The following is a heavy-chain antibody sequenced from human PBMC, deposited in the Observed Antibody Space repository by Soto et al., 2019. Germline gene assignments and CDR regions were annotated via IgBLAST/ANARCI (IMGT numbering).Heavy chain of an antibody. V-gene: IGHV3-33*01. CDR2: IWYDGSNK. J-gene: IGHJ6*02. D-gene: IGHD6-13*01. Sequence: HPGGSLRLSCAASGFTFSSYGMHWVRQAPGKGLEWVAVIWYDGSNKYYADSVKGRFTISRDNSKNTLYLQMNSLRAEDTAVYYCARDGPYSSSDGGYYYGMDVWGQGTTVTVSS. CDR3: ARDGPYSSSDGGYYYGMDV. CDR1: GFTFSSYG.